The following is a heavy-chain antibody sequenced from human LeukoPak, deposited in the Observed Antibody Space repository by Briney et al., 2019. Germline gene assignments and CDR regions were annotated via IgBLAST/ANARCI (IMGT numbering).Heavy chain of an antibody. CDR3: ARVESVGGMDV. J-gene: IGHJ6*02. CDR2: IYYSGTT. Sequence: SETLSLTCTVSGGSISSYYWTWIRQPPGKGLEWIGYIYYSGTTNYNPSLKSRVTISVGTSKNQFSLKLSSVTAADTAVYYCARVESVGGMDVWGQGTTVTVSS. CDR1: GGSISSYY. V-gene: IGHV4-59*12.